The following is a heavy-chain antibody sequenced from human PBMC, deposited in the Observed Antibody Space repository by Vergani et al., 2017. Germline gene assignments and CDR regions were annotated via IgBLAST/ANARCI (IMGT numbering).Heavy chain of an antibody. CDR3: ARDRLKYYDCWSGYSGGYFDY. CDR1: GFTFSSYG. V-gene: IGHV3-33*01. D-gene: IGHD3-3*01. J-gene: IGHJ4*02. Sequence: QVQLVESRGGVVQPGRSLSLYCAASGFTFSSYGMHWVRQAPGKGLEWVAIIWYDGGNKYYADSVKGRFSISRDNTKNTLYLQMNSLRAEDTAVYYCARDRLKYYDCWSGYSGGYFDYWGPGTLVSVSS. CDR2: IWYDGGNK.